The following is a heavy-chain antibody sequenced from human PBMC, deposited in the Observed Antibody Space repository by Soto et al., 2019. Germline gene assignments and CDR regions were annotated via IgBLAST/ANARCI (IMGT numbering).Heavy chain of an antibody. V-gene: IGHV4-39*01. CDR1: GGSISGSFY. CDR2: IYYSGST. CDR3: ARHKVGATGRVFDY. Sequence: SETLSLTCTVSGGSISGSFYWSWIRQPPGKGLEWIGSIYYSGSTYYNPSLKSRVTISVDTSKNQFSLKLSSVTAADTAVYYCARHKVGATGRVFDYWGQGTLVTVSS. J-gene: IGHJ4*02. D-gene: IGHD1-26*01.